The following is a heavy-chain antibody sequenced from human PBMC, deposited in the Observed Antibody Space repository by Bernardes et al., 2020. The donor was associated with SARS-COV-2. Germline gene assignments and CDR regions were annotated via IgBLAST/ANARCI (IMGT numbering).Heavy chain of an antibody. CDR3: AKEGVSTVTPISLYYFDY. CDR1: GFTFSSYA. D-gene: IGHD4-17*01. CDR2: ITVSGDGT. Sequence: GGSLRLSCVASGFTFSSYAMSWVRHTPGKGLEWVSAITVSGDGTYYADSVKGRFTISRDNSKYTLYLQMNSLRAEDTALYYCAKEGVSTVTPISLYYFDYWGPGILVTVSA. J-gene: IGHJ4*02. V-gene: IGHV3-23*01.